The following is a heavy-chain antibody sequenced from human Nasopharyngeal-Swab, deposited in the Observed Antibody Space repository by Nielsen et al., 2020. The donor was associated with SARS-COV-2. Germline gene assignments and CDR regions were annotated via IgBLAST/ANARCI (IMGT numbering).Heavy chain of an antibody. D-gene: IGHD3-10*01. Sequence: GGSLRLSCAASGFRFSDYSMNWVRQAPGKGPEWVSFISGSGDFIYYADSVKGRFTISRDNARNSLYLQMSSLRAEDTAIYFFSLPLGDYYYYYYMDVWGKGTTVTV. V-gene: IGHV3-21*01. J-gene: IGHJ6*03. CDR3: SLPLGDYYYYYYMDV. CDR2: ISGSGDFI. CDR1: GFRFSDYS.